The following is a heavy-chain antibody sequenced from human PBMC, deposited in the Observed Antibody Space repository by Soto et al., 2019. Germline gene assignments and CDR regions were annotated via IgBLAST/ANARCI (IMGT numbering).Heavy chain of an antibody. D-gene: IGHD6-19*01. CDR3: ARIAVADSRTY. CDR1: GFTFSSYG. Sequence: QVQLVESGGGVVQPGRSLRLSCAASGFTFSSYGMHWVRQAPGKGLEWVAVISYDGSNKYYADSVKGRFTISRDNSKNTLYLQMNSLRVEETAVYYCARIAVADSRTYWGQGTLVTVSS. J-gene: IGHJ4*02. V-gene: IGHV3-30*03. CDR2: ISYDGSNK.